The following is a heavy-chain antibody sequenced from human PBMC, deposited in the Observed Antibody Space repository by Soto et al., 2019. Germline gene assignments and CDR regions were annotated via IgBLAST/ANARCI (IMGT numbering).Heavy chain of an antibody. D-gene: IGHD2-2*01. CDR3: ARVVHCSTTSCYPFDY. CDR2: INPNSGAT. J-gene: IGHJ4*02. CDR1: GYTFTGHY. Sequence: ASVKVSCKASGYTFTGHYIHWLRQAPGQGPEWMGWINPNSGATNFAQKFQGRVTMTRDTSISTTYMELSRLISDDTAVYYCARVVHCSTTSCYPFDYWGQGTLVTVSS. V-gene: IGHV1-2*02.